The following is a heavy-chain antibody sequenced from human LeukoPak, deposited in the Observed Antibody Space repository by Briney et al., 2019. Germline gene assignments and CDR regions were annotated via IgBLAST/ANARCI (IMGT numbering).Heavy chain of an antibody. CDR2: TYYRSKWYN. Sequence: SQTLSLTCAISGDSVSSNSAAWNWIRQSPSRGLEWLGRTYYRSKWYNDYAVSVKSRITINPDTSKNQFPLQLNSVTPEDTAVYYCARWSLPSTTGTTSYYYYYMDVWGKGTTVTVSS. V-gene: IGHV6-1*01. CDR3: ARWSLPSTTGTTSYYYYYMDV. CDR1: GDSVSSNSAA. D-gene: IGHD1-1*01. J-gene: IGHJ6*03.